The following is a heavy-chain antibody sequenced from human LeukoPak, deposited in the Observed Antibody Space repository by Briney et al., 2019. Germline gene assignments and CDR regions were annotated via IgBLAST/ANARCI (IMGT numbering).Heavy chain of an antibody. V-gene: IGHV3-21*01. CDR2: ISSSSSYI. CDR1: GFTVSSNY. J-gene: IGHJ4*02. Sequence: GGSLRLSCAASGFTVSSNYMSWVRQAPGKGLEWVSSISSSSSYIYYADSVKGRFTISRDNAKNSLYLQMNSLRAEDTAVYYCAREMANFDYWGQGTLVTVSS. CDR3: AREMANFDY. D-gene: IGHD5-24*01.